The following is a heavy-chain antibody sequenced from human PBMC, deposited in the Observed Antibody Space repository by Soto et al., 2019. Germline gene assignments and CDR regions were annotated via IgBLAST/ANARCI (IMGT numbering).Heavy chain of an antibody. D-gene: IGHD6-6*01. CDR1: GYMFTTYW. Sequence: PGESLKISFKGSGYMFTTYWISWGRQTPGKGLECMGIIYPGDSDTRYSPSFQGQGTISAEKSISTAYLQWSSLRASDTAIYYCARGGISSSYYYYALDVWGQGTTVTVSS. J-gene: IGHJ6*02. V-gene: IGHV5-51*01. CDR2: IYPGDSDT. CDR3: ARGGISSSYYYYALDV.